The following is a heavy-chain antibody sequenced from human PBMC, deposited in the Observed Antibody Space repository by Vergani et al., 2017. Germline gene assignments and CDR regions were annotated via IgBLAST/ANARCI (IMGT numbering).Heavy chain of an antibody. J-gene: IGHJ4*02. Sequence: EVQLVESGGGLIQPGGSLRLSCAASGFTVSSNYMSWVRQAPGKGLEWVSVIYSGGSTYYADSVKGRFTISRDNSKNTLYLQMNSLRAEDTAVYYCARVNPWVDRGWYGVDYWGQGTLVTVSS. V-gene: IGHV3-53*01. D-gene: IGHD6-19*01. CDR1: GFTVSSNY. CDR3: ARVNPWVDRGWYGVDY. CDR2: IYSGGST.